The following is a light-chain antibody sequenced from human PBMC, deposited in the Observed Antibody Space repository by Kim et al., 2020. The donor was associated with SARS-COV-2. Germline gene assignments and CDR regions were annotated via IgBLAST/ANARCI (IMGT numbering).Light chain of an antibody. CDR3: TSYTSVNSFV. V-gene: IGLV2-8*01. CDR2: EVT. CDR1: SNDVGLYNY. J-gene: IGLJ3*02. Sequence: GQSVTISCTGPSNDVGLYNYVSWYQRHPGTAPKLLIYEVTKRPSGVPDRFAGSKSGNTASLSLSGLQTEDESDYFCTSYTSVNSFVFGGGTKLTVL.